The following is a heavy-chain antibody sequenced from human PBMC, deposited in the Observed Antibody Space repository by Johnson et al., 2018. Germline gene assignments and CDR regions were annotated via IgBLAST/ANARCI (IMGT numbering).Heavy chain of an antibody. CDR1: VDTFSSSA. CDR3: ARGRSIWSGYQPLYYYMDV. J-gene: IGHJ6*02. D-gene: IGHD3-3*01. V-gene: IGHV1-69*01. Sequence: QVQLVQSGAEVKKPGSSVKVSCKASVDTFSSSAFSWVRQAPGQGLEWMGGIFPIFGTPNYAQKFQGRVTVTADESTSTAYMELSSLRPEDTAGYYCARGRSIWSGYQPLYYYMDVGGQGTTVTFSS. CDR2: IFPIFGTP.